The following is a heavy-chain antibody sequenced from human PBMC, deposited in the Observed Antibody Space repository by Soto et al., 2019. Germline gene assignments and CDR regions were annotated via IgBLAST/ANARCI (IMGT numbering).Heavy chain of an antibody. J-gene: IGHJ3*02. CDR1: GYTFTSYG. V-gene: IGHV1-18*04. CDR3: ARIPADPITMIVVALGAFDI. CDR2: ISAYNGNT. D-gene: IGHD3-22*01. Sequence: ASVKVSCKASGYTFTSYGISWVRQAPGQGLEWMGWISAYNGNTNYAQKLQGRVTMTTDTSTSTAYMELRSLRSDDTAVYYCARIPADPITMIVVALGAFDIWGQGTMVTVSS.